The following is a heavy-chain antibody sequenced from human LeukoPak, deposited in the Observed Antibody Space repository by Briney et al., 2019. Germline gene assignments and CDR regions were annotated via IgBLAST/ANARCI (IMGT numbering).Heavy chain of an antibody. V-gene: IGHV4-4*02. CDR2: IYHSGST. CDR3: ARGEPYCSSTSCYIYYYYYYGMDV. J-gene: IGHJ6*02. CDR1: GGSISSSNW. D-gene: IGHD2-2*02. Sequence: SETLSLTCAVSGGSISSSNWWSWVRRPPGKGLEWIGEIYHSGSTNYNPSLKSRVTISVDKSKNQFSLKLSSVTAADTAVYYCARGEPYCSSTSCYIYYYYYYGMDVWGQGTTVTVSS.